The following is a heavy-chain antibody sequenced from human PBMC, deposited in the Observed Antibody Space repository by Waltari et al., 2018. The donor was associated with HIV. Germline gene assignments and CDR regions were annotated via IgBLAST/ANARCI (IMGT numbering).Heavy chain of an antibody. CDR1: GGSITSGSYY. CDR3: ARHHSSGYLGFDY. D-gene: IGHD3-22*01. CDR2: IYYSGST. Sequence: QLQLQESGPGLVKPSETLSLTCPVSGGSITSGSYYWGWIRQPPGKGRERFGSIYYSGSTYYNPSLKSRVTISVDTSKNQFSLKLSSVTAADMAVYCCARHHSSGYLGFDYWGQGTLVTVSS. V-gene: IGHV4-39*01. J-gene: IGHJ4*02.